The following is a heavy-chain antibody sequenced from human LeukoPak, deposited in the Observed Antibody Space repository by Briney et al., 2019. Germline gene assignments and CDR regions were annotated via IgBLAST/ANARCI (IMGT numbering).Heavy chain of an antibody. CDR1: GFTFSSYA. CDR2: ISYDGSNK. Sequence: GGSLRLSCAVPGFTFSSYAMHWVRHAPGKRLEWVAVISYDGSNKYYADSVKGRFTISRDNSKNSLYLQMNSLRAEDTAVYYCARGSRFGVVERDAFDIWGQGTMLTVSS. D-gene: IGHD3-3*01. J-gene: IGHJ3*02. CDR3: ARGSRFGVVERDAFDI. V-gene: IGHV3-30*04.